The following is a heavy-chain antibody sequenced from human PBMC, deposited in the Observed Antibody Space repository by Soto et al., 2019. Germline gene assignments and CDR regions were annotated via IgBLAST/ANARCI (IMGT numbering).Heavy chain of an antibody. Sequence: PSQTLSLTCAISGDSVSSNSAAWNWIRQSPSRGLEWLGRTYYRSKWYNDYAVSVKSRITINPDTSKNQFSLQLNSVTPEDTAVYYCARYPIDLHIAAADWLDPWGQRTLVIVSS. V-gene: IGHV6-1*01. CDR2: TYYRSKWYN. J-gene: IGHJ5*02. CDR1: GDSVSSNSAA. CDR3: ARYPIDLHIAAADWLDP. D-gene: IGHD6-13*01.